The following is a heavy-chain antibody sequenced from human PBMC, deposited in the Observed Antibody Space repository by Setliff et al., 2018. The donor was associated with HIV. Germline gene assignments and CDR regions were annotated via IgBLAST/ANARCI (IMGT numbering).Heavy chain of an antibody. V-gene: IGHV4-59*12. CDR1: GGSITGYY. CDR2: IYYSGNT. J-gene: IGHJ6*03. D-gene: IGHD3-10*01. CDR3: ARVTIPWGFNYYYMDV. Sequence: SETLSLTCTVSGGSITGYYWSWIRQPPGKGLEWIGWIYYSGNTRYNPSLKSRVTISLDTSKNRFSLQLTSVTAADTAVYYCARVTIPWGFNYYYMDVWGKGTTVTVSS.